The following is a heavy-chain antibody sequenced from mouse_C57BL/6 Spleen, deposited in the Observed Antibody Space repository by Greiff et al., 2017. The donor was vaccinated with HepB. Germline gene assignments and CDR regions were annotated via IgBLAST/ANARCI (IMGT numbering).Heavy chain of an antibody. CDR2: IYPGDGDT. J-gene: IGHJ1*03. CDR1: GYAFSSSW. D-gene: IGHD1-1*01. V-gene: IGHV1-82*01. Sequence: QVQLKQSGPELVKPGASVKISCKASGYAFSSSWMNWVKQRPGKGLEWIGRIYPGDGDTNYNGKFKGKATLTADKSSSTAYMQLSSLTSEDSAVYFCARYPYYYGSSHWYFDVWGTGTTVTVSS. CDR3: ARYPYYYGSSHWYFDV.